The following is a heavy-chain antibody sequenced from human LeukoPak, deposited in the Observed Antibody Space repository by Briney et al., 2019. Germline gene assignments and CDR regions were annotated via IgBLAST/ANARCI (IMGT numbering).Heavy chain of an antibody. J-gene: IGHJ5*02. D-gene: IGHD3-9*01. CDR2: IYYSGST. V-gene: IGHV4-59*01. CDR1: GGSLTYYY. CDR3: ARGKAGKGYFDWFHIDNWFDP. Sequence: TSETLSPTCTVSGGSLTYYYWMWIRQPPGKGLEWIGYIYYSGSTNYNPSLKSRVTISVDTSKNQFSLKLSSVTAADTAVYYCARGKAGKGYFDWFHIDNWFDPWGQGTLVTVSS.